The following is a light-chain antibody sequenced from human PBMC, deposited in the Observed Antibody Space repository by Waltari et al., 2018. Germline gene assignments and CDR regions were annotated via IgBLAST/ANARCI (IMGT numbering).Light chain of an antibody. CDR1: QSVSRS. J-gene: IGKJ1*01. Sequence: EIVLTQSPGTLSLSPGERATLSCRASQSVSRSLAWYQQKPGKAPRLLIYGASNRAAGIPDRFSGSGSGTDFSLTISRLEPEDFVVYYCQHYVRLPATFGQGTKVEIK. CDR3: QHYVRLPAT. CDR2: GAS. V-gene: IGKV3-20*01.